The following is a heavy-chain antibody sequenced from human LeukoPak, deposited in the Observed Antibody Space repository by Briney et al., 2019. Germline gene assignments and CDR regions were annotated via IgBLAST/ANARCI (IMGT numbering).Heavy chain of an antibody. CDR2: ISYDGSNK. J-gene: IGHJ3*02. D-gene: IGHD3-22*01. Sequence: PGRSLRLSCAASGFTFSSYAMHWVRQAPGKGLEWVAVISYDGSNKYYADSVKGRFTISRDNSKNTLYLQMNSLRAEDTAVYYCARDQGDYYDSSGYLGAFDIWGQGTMVTVSS. V-gene: IGHV3-30-3*01. CDR3: ARDQGDYYDSSGYLGAFDI. CDR1: GFTFSSYA.